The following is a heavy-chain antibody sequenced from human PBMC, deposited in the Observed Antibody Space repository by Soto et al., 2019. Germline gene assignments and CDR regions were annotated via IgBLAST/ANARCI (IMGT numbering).Heavy chain of an antibody. CDR2: IYYSGST. J-gene: IGHJ4*02. V-gene: IGHV4-59*01. CDR3: ARAKSNYQTFDH. CDR1: GDSMSSYY. D-gene: IGHD4-4*01. Sequence: QVQLQESGPGLVKPSETLSLTCTVSGDSMSSYYWSWIRQPPGKGLEWIGYIYYSGSTTYNPSLRSRVTMSVDPSKNQFSLRLSSVTAADTAVYYCARAKSNYQTFDHWGQGSQVTVSS.